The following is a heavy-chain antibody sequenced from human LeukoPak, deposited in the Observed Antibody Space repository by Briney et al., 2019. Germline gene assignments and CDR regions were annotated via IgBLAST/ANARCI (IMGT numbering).Heavy chain of an antibody. CDR2: IFYSGST. CDR3: ARHVDSSGYEE. J-gene: IGHJ4*02. CDR1: GGSISSYY. V-gene: IGHV4-59*08. D-gene: IGHD3-22*01. Sequence: PSETLSLTCTVSGGSISSYYWSWIRQPPGEGLEWIGYIFYSGSTKYNPSLKSRVTISVDTSKNQFSLKLSSVTAADTAVYYCARHVDSSGYEEWGQGTLVTVSS.